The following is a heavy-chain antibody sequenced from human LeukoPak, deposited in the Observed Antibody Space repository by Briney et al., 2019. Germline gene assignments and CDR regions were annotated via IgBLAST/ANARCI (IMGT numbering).Heavy chain of an antibody. D-gene: IGHD3-22*01. Sequence: PGGSLRLSCAASGFTFSDYYMSWIRQAPGKGLEWVSYISSSGSTIYYADSVKGRFTISRDNAKNSLYLQMNSLRAEDTAVYYCAKPDEMIVAYYFDYWGQGTLVTVSS. V-gene: IGHV3-11*01. CDR2: ISSSGSTI. J-gene: IGHJ4*02. CDR1: GFTFSDYY. CDR3: AKPDEMIVAYYFDY.